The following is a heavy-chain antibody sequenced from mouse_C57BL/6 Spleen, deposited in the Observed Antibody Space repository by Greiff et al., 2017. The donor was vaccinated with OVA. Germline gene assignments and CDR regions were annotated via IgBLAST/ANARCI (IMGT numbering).Heavy chain of an antibody. Sequence: EVQRVESGPELVKPGASVKMSCKASGYTFTDYNMHWVKQSHGKSLEWIGYINPNNGGTSYNQKFKGKATLTVNKSSSTAYMELRSLTSEDSAVYYCATTANLAYWGQGTLVTVSA. CDR3: ATTANLAY. J-gene: IGHJ3*01. D-gene: IGHD1-2*01. CDR1: GYTFTDYN. V-gene: IGHV1-22*01. CDR2: INPNNGGT.